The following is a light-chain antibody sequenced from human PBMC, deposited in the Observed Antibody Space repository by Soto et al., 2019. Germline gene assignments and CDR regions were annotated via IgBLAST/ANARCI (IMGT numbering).Light chain of an antibody. V-gene: IGLV1-51*01. CDR1: TSNIGKSD. Sequence: QLVLTQPPSVSAAPGQRVTISCSGSTSNIGKSDVSWFQHLPGTAPKLSIYDNNKRPSGIPDRFSGSKSGTSATLDIIGLQTGDEDDYICGTWDSNLGDVFGRGTKLTVL. CDR3: GTWDSNLGDV. J-gene: IGLJ2*01. CDR2: DNN.